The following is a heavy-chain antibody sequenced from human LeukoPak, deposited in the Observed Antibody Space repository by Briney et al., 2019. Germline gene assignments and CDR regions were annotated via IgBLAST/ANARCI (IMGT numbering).Heavy chain of an antibody. CDR1: GFTFSGYW. CDR2: INGDGSGT. J-gene: IGHJ3*02. V-gene: IGHV3-74*01. Sequence: GGSLRLSCAASGFTFSGYWMHWVRQAPGKGLVWVSRINGDGSGTNYDDSVTGRFTISRDNAKNTLYLQMNRLRVEDTAVYYCARRADDAFDIWGQGTMVTVSS. CDR3: ARRADDAFDI.